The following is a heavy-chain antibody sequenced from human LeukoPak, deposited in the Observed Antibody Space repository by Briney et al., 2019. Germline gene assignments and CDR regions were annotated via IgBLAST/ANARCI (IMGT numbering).Heavy chain of an antibody. CDR2: IRYDGSNK. J-gene: IGHJ3*02. D-gene: IGHD5-24*01. CDR1: GFTFSTFG. V-gene: IGHV3-30*02. Sequence: GGSLRLSCAASGFAASGFTFSTFGMHWVRQAPGKGLEWVAFIRYDGSNKYYADSVKDRFTISRDNSKNTLYLQMNSLRAEDTAEYYCASRRDGYNYLADAFDIWGQGTMVTVSS. CDR3: ASRRDGYNYLADAFDI.